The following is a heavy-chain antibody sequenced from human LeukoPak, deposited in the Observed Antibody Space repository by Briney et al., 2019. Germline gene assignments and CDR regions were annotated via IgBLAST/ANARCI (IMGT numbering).Heavy chain of an antibody. Sequence: GGSLRLSCAASEFTISRYWMHWVRQAPGKGLVWVSRINSDGSTTSYADSVKGRFTISRDNAKNTLYLQMNSLRAEDTALYYCARDLTTAVTFVDYWGQGTLVTVSS. CDR2: INSDGSTT. CDR3: ARDLTTAVTFVDY. CDR1: EFTISRYW. D-gene: IGHD4-17*01. J-gene: IGHJ4*02. V-gene: IGHV3-74*01.